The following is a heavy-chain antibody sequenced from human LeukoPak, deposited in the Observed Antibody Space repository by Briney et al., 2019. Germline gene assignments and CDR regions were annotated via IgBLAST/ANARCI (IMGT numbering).Heavy chain of an antibody. V-gene: IGHV4-31*03. J-gene: IGHJ5*02. CDR3: ARGPYEILTGSNWFDP. CDR2: IYYSGST. CDR1: GGSISSGGYY. D-gene: IGHD3-9*01. Sequence: SQTLSLTCTVSGGSISSGGYYWSWVRQHPGKGLEWIGYIYYSGSTYYNPSLKSRVTISVDTSKNQFSLKLSSVTAADTAVYYCARGPYEILTGSNWFDPWGQGTLVTVSS.